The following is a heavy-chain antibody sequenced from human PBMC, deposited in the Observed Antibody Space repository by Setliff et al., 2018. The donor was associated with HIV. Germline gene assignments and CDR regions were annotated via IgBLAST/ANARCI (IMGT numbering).Heavy chain of an antibody. CDR2: IYDSGVT. CDR3: TRRQWGTSGYYEFFQQ. Sequence: TLSLTCSVSGATISRHFWGWIRQSPGKGLEWIGTIYDSGVTKYNPSLQTRVRVSVDTSKSHLSLSLTSVTPADTAVYYCTRRQWGTSGYYEFFQQWGQGSLVTVSS. V-gene: IGHV4-59*11. D-gene: IGHD3-3*01. J-gene: IGHJ1*01. CDR1: GATISRHF.